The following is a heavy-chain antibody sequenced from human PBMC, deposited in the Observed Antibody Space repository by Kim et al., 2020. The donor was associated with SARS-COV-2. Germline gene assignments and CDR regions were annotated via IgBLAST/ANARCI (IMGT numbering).Heavy chain of an antibody. CDR1: GYTFTGYY. J-gene: IGHJ3*02. V-gene: IGHV1-2*02. D-gene: IGHD2-21*02. Sequence: ASVKVSCKASGYTFTGYYMHWVRQAPGQGLEWMGWINPNSGGTNYAQKFQGRVTMTRDTSISTAYMELSRLRSDDTAVYYCARAGYCGGDCYWIGPPDACDIWGQGRMVTVSS. CDR3: ARAGYCGGDCYWIGPPDACDI. CDR2: INPNSGGT.